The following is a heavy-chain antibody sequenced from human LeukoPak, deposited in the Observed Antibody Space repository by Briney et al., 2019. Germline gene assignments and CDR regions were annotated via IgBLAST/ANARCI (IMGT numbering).Heavy chain of an antibody. D-gene: IGHD3-10*01. CDR1: GFTFSSYA. J-gene: IGHJ6*03. V-gene: IGHV3-23*01. CDR2: LTGSGGNT. CDR3: VKFRGIQHYNYHMDV. Sequence: GGSLRLSCAASGFTFSSYATSWVRQAPGMGLEWVSGLTGSGGNTYYADSVKGRFTISRDNSKNTLSLQMNSLRAEDAAVYYCVKFRGIQHYNYHMDVWGKGTTVTVSS.